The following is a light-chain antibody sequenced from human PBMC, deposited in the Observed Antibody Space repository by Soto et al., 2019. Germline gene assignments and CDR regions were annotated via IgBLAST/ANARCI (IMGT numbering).Light chain of an antibody. V-gene: IGKV1-5*03. CDR1: QSISNW. Sequence: DIHMTQSPSTLSASVGDRVTITCRASQSISNWLAWYQQKPGKAPKLLIYKASSLESGVPSRFSGSGSGTVFTLTVTSLQPDDFATYFCQQYTTYPITFAQGTRLEIK. CDR3: QQYTTYPIT. CDR2: KAS. J-gene: IGKJ5*01.